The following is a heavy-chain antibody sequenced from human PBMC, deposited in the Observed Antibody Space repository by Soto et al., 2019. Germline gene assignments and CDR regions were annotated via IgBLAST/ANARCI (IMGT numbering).Heavy chain of an antibody. D-gene: IGHD6-19*01. CDR3: AHSVVAGLGYYFDY. CDR2: IYWDDDK. Sequence: QITLKESGPTLVKPTQTLTLTCTFSGFSLSSTRVAVGWIRQPPGKALEWLALIYWDDDKRYSPFLKSRLTITKNTSKNQVVLTMANMDPVDPATYYCAHSVVAGLGYYFDYWGQGTLVTVSS. J-gene: IGHJ4*02. V-gene: IGHV2-5*02. CDR1: GFSLSSTRVA.